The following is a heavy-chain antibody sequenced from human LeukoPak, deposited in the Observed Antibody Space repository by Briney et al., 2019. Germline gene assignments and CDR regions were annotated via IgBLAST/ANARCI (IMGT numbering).Heavy chain of an antibody. Sequence: GGSETLFCAASGFTFSSYAMHWVRQAPGKGLEWVAVISYDGSNKYYADSVKGRFTISRDNSKNTLYLQMNSLRAEDTAVYYCARDRYQLLPFDYWGQETLVTVSS. V-gene: IGHV3-30-3*01. D-gene: IGHD2-2*01. CDR2: ISYDGSNK. CDR3: ARDRYQLLPFDY. J-gene: IGHJ4*02. CDR1: GFTFSSYA.